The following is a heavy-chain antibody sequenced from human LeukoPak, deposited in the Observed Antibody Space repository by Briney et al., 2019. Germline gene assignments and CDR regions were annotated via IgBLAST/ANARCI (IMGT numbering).Heavy chain of an antibody. Sequence: SGTLSLTCAVSGDSISSTWWHWVRQPPGKGLEWIGEIYHSGTTNYNPSLQSRVTISIDNSRNQFSLKLNSVTAADTAVYCCAGGVTMMLDFWGQGTLVTVSS. CDR3: AGGVTMMLDF. D-gene: IGHD4-23*01. J-gene: IGHJ4*02. CDR2: IYHSGTT. V-gene: IGHV4-4*01. CDR1: GDSISSTW.